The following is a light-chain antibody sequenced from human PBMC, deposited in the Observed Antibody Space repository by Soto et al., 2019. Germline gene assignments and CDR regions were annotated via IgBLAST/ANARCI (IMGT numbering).Light chain of an antibody. CDR2: AAT. J-gene: IGKJ3*01. V-gene: IGKV1-39*01. Sequence: DIQMTQSPSSLSASVGDRVTITCRASQSIGSYLNWFQQKPGKAPKLLIYAATSLQSGVQSRFSGSGAGTDFTLTISRLQPQDFATYYCQESYSDPCFSFGRGTKVNI. CDR3: QESYSDPCFS. CDR1: QSIGSY.